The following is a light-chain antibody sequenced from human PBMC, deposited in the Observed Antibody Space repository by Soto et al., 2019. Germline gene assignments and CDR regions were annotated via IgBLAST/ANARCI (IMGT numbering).Light chain of an antibody. CDR2: WAS. CDR1: QSVLYSSNNKNY. CDR3: QQYYSTPT. V-gene: IGKV4-1*01. J-gene: IGKJ2*01. Sequence: DIVMTQSPDSLAVSLGERATINCKSSQSVLYSSNNKNYLAWYQQKSRQPPKLLIYWASTRESGVPDRFSGSWSGTDFTLTISSLQAEDVAVYYCQQYYSTPTFGQGTKLEIK.